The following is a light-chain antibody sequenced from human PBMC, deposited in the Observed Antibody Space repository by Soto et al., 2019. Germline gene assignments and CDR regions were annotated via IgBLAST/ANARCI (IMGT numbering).Light chain of an antibody. CDR2: EDT. J-gene: IGLJ1*01. Sequence: QSVLTQPASVSGSPGQSITISCTGTSSDLGSYDLLSWYQQPPGNAPKLMIYEDTKRPSGISTRFSGSKSGNAASLTISGLQAEDEADYYCCSYAGSGTFVFGTGTKVTVL. CDR1: SSDLGSYDL. CDR3: CSYAGSGTFV. V-gene: IGLV2-23*01.